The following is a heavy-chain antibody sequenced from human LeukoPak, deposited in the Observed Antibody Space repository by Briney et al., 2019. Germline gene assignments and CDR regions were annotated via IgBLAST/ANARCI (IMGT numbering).Heavy chain of an antibody. CDR1: GYTFTSYG. D-gene: IGHD1-26*01. Sequence: GASVKVSCKASGYTFTSYGITGVRQAPGQGLEWMGWISPHNGNTNYAQKFQGGATLTTDTSTSTAYMELRSLRSDDTAVYYCTRDLGGGSSFYYLYYMDVWGKGTTVTVSS. J-gene: IGHJ6*03. CDR3: TRDLGGGSSFYYLYYMDV. V-gene: IGHV1-18*01. CDR2: ISPHNGNT.